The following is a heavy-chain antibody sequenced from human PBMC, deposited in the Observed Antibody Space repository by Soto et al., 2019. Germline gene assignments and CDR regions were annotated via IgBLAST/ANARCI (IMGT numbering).Heavy chain of an antibody. CDR2: IYYSGST. Sequence: SETLSLTCTVFGGSFSSYYWSWIRQPPGKGLEWIGYIYYSGSTNYNPSLKSRVTISVDTSKNQFSLKLSSVTAADTAVYYCASYSGYSSSSYYFDYWGQGTLVTVSS. V-gene: IGHV4-59*01. CDR3: ASYSGYSSSSYYFDY. J-gene: IGHJ4*02. D-gene: IGHD6-13*01. CDR1: GGSFSSYY.